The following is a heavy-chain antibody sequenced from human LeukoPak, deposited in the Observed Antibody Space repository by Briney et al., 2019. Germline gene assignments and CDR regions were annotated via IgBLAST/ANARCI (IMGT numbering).Heavy chain of an antibody. J-gene: IGHJ6*03. CDR3: ARYREYDFWSGYPSGDYYMDV. CDR2: INPNSGGT. D-gene: IGHD3-3*01. Sequence: ASVKVSCKASGGTFSSYDISRVRQAPGQGLEWMGWINPNSGGTNYAQKFQGRVTMTRDTSISTAYMELSRLRSDDTAVYYCARYREYDFWSGYPSGDYYMDVWGKGTTVTVSS. V-gene: IGHV1-2*02. CDR1: GGTFSSYD.